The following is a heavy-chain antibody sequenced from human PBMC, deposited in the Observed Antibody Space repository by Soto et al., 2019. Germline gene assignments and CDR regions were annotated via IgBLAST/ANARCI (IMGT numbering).Heavy chain of an antibody. CDR3: ATRSSGYYPFDY. CDR2: IYSGGST. J-gene: IGHJ4*02. Sequence: LRLSCAASGFTVSSNYMSWVRQAPGKGLEWVSVIYSGGSTYYADSVKGRFTISRDNSKNTLYLQMNSLRAEDTAVYYCATRSSGYYPFDYWGQGTLVTVSS. V-gene: IGHV3-53*01. CDR1: GFTVSSNY. D-gene: IGHD3-22*01.